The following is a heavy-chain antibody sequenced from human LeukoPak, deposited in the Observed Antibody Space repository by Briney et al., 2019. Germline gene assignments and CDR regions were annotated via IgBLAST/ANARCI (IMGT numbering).Heavy chain of an antibody. CDR1: GGSISTYC. D-gene: IGHD3-22*01. J-gene: IGHJ6*03. CDR2: ICTSGST. CDR3: ARTYDSPGYYSPDYYYMDV. Sequence: SETLSLTCTVSGGSISTYCWSWIRQPAGKGLEWIGHICTSGSTNYNPSLKSRVTMSVDTSNNEFSLKLNSVTAADTAVYYCARTYDSPGYYSPDYYYMDVWGKGTTVTISS. V-gene: IGHV4-4*07.